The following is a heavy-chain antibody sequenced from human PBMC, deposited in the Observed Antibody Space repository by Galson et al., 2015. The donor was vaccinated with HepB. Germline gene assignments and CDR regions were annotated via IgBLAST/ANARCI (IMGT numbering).Heavy chain of an antibody. CDR2: TYYRSKWFN. CDR1: GDSVSNNSVV. CDR3: AKGAYWYFDL. Sequence: CAISGDSVSNNSVVWNWIRQSPSRGLEWLGGTYYRSKWFNDYAPSVKGRITVNPDTSNNQFSLQLNSVTPEDTAVYYCAKGAYWYFDLWGRGTLVTVSS. J-gene: IGHJ2*01. V-gene: IGHV6-1*01.